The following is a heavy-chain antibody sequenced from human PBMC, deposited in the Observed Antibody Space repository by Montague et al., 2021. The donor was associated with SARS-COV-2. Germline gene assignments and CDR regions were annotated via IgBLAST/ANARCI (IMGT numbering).Heavy chain of an antibody. CDR1: GFTFSSYE. CDR2: ISSSVSTI. Sequence: SLRLSCAASGFTFSSYEMNWVRQAPGKGLEWVSYISSSVSTIYXXXSVKGRFTISRDNAKNSLYLQLNSLRAEDTAVYYCAAGLIAAAGYWGQGTLVTVSS. J-gene: IGHJ4*02. CDR3: AAGLIAAAGY. V-gene: IGHV3-48*03. D-gene: IGHD6-13*01.